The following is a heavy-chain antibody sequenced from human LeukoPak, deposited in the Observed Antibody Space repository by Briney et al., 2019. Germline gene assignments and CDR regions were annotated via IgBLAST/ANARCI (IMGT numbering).Heavy chain of an antibody. J-gene: IGHJ4*02. CDR2: ISSSGGST. Sequence: GGSLRLSCAASRFTFSSYGMSWVRQAPGKGLEWVSGISSSGGSTYYADSVKGRFTISRDNSRNTLDLQMNSLRAEDTAVYYCARHLLWFGELSGGFDYWGQGTLVTVSS. V-gene: IGHV3-23*01. D-gene: IGHD3-10*01. CDR3: ARHLLWFGELSGGFDY. CDR1: RFTFSSYG.